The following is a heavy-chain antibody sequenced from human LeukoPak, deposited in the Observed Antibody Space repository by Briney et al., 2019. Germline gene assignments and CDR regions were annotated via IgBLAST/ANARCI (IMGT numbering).Heavy chain of an antibody. CDR2: ISDTGGST. CDR3: AKGGWNDLDYYYSYMDV. J-gene: IGHJ6*03. Sequence: GGSLRLSCAASGFTFSSYAMSWVRQAPGKGLEWVSAISDTGGSTYYADSVKGRFTISRDSSKNTLYLQMNSLRAEDTAVYYCAKGGWNDLDYYYSYMDVWGKGTTVTVSS. V-gene: IGHV3-23*01. D-gene: IGHD1-1*01. CDR1: GFTFSSYA.